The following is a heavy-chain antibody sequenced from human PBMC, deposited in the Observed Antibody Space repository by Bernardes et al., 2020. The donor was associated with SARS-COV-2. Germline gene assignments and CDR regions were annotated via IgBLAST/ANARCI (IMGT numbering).Heavy chain of an antibody. CDR3: AGSSCGIDCYIGGLRSWDYGMDV. CDR1: GESFSGYQ. J-gene: IGHJ6*02. Sequence: SETLSLTCAVYGESFSGYQWTWMRQPPGKGLEWIGQINQSGSTNYNPSLKSRVTLSVDTSKNQFSLNLRSLTAADTAVYYCAGSSCGIDCYIGGLRSWDYGMDVWGQGITVTVSS. D-gene: IGHD2-21*02. CDR2: INQSGST. V-gene: IGHV4-34*01.